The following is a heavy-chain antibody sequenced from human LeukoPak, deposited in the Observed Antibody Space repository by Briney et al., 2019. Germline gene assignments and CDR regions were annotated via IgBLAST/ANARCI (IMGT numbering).Heavy chain of an antibody. CDR2: IRPSGDNT. CDR1: GFTFSSYD. J-gene: IGHJ4*02. V-gene: IGHV3-23*01. D-gene: IGHD3-9*01. CDR3: AREVRYFALGDY. Sequence: GGALRLSCAASGFTFSSYDMTWVRQAPGRGLEWVSSIRPSGDNTYYGDSVKGRFTISRDNAKNSLYLQMNSLRAEDTAVYYCAREVRYFALGDYWGQGTLVTVSS.